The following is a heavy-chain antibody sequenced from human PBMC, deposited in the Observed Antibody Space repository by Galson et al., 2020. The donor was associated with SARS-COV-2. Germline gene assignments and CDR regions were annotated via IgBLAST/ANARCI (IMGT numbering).Heavy chain of an antibody. V-gene: IGHV3-72*01. D-gene: IGHD3-10*01. Sequence: TGGSLRLSCAASGFTFSDHYMDWVRQAPGKGLEWVGRTRNKANSYTTEYAASVKGRFTISRDDSKNSLYLQMNSLKTEDTAVYYCAREDGSGIDQVYYYYGMDVWGQGTTVTVSS. J-gene: IGHJ6*02. CDR2: TRNKANSYTT. CDR1: GFTFSDHY. CDR3: AREDGSGIDQVYYYYGMDV.